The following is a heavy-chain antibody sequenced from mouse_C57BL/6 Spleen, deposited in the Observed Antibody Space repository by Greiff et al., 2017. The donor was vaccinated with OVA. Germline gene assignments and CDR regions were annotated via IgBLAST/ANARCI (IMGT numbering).Heavy chain of an antibody. CDR1: GYTFTSYD. CDR3: ARFLTTVVATPYAMDY. Sequence: QVQLQQSGPELVKPGASVKLSCKASGYTFTSYDINWVKQRPGRGLEWNGRIYHRDGSTKYNEKFKGKGTLTVDTSSRAAYMELHSLTSDDSAVYFCARFLTTVVATPYAMDYWGQGTSVTVSS. CDR2: IYHRDGST. V-gene: IGHV1-85*01. D-gene: IGHD1-1*01. J-gene: IGHJ4*01.